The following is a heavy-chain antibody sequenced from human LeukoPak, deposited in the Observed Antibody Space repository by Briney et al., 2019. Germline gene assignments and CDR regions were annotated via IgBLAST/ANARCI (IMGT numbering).Heavy chain of an antibody. CDR1: GYTFTGYY. J-gene: IGHJ3*02. CDR3: AAVQGLLFYGAFDI. CDR2: IAVGSGSP. D-gene: IGHD2/OR15-2a*01. Sequence: ASVKVSCKASGYTFTGYYMHWVRQAPGQGLEWIGWIAVGSGSPNYAQQFQERVTITRDMSTGTAYMNLSSLKSEDTAVYFCAAVQGLLFYGAFDIWGQGTMVTVSS. V-gene: IGHV1-58*02.